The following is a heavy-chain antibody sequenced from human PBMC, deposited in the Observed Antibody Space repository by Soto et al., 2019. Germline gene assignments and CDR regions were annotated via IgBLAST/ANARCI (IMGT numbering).Heavy chain of an antibody. CDR1: GGSISSSSYY. J-gene: IGHJ5*02. V-gene: IGHV4-39*01. Sequence: SETLSLTCTVSGGSISSSSYYWGWIRQPPGKGLEWIGSIYYSGSTYYNPSLKSRVTISVDTSKNQFSLKLSSVTAADTAVYYCARPVNVDTAMVRSGCWFDPWGQGTLVTVSS. D-gene: IGHD5-18*01. CDR2: IYYSGST. CDR3: ARPVNVDTAMVRSGCWFDP.